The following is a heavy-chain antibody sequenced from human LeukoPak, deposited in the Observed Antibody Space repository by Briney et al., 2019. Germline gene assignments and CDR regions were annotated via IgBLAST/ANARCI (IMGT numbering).Heavy chain of an antibody. CDR3: ARTGSTVTMLYPFDH. Sequence: PSETLSLTCTVSGGSIRSYYWSWIRQPPGKGLEWIGYNYYSGSTNYNPSLKSRVSISVGTSKNQFSLKLSSVTAADTAVYYCARTGSTVTMLYPFDHWGQGTLVTVSS. CDR1: GGSIRSYY. CDR2: NYYSGST. V-gene: IGHV4-59*01. D-gene: IGHD4-17*01. J-gene: IGHJ4*02.